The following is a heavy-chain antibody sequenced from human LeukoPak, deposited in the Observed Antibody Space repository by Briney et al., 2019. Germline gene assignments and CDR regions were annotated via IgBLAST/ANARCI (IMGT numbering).Heavy chain of an antibody. CDR2: INPSGGST. D-gene: IGHD6-19*01. V-gene: IGHV1-46*01. CDR1: GYTFTSYY. Sequence: ASVKVSCKASGYTFTSYYMHWVRQAPGQGLEWMGIINPSGGSTSYAQKFQGRVTMTRDTSISTAYMELSRLTYDDTAVYYCARDSSGSLSWGQGTLVTVSS. CDR3: ARDSSGSLS. J-gene: IGHJ5*02.